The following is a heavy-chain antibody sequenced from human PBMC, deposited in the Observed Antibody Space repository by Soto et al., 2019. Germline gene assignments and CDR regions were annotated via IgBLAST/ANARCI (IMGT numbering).Heavy chain of an antibody. CDR1: GGSVSSGSYY. CDR3: ARKTGTLDY. D-gene: IGHD7-27*01. J-gene: IGHJ4*02. Sequence: ASETLSLTCTVSGGSVSSGSYYWSWIRQPPGKGLEWIWYIYNSGSTNYNPSLKSRVTISVDTSKNHFSLSSLRSEDTAVYYCARKTGTLDYWGQGTLVTVSS. V-gene: IGHV4-61*03. CDR2: IYNSGST.